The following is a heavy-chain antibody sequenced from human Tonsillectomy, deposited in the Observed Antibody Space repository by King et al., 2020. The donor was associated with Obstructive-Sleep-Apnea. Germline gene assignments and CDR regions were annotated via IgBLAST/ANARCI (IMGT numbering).Heavy chain of an antibody. V-gene: IGHV4-34*01. CDR3: ARFKSARVYVWGSYRSRFDY. J-gene: IGHJ4*02. CDR1: GGSFSGYY. Sequence: VQLQQWGAGLLKPSETLSLTCAVYGGSFSGYYWSWIRQPPGKGLEWIGEINHSGSTNYNPSLKSRVTISVDTSKNRFSLKLSSVTAADTAVYYCARFKSARVYVWGSYRSRFDYWGQGTLVTVSS. CDR2: INHSGST. D-gene: IGHD3-16*02.